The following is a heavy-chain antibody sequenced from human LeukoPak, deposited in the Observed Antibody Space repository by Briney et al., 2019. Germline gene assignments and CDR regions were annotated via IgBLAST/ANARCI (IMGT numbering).Heavy chain of an antibody. CDR3: ASSCSSTSCYGVREDY. D-gene: IGHD2-2*01. CDR2: IIPIFGTA. V-gene: IGHV1-69*01. CDR1: GGTFSSYA. Sequence: ASVKVSCKASGGTFSSYAISWVRQAPGQGLEWMGGIIPIFGTANYAQKFQGRVTITADESTSTAYMELSSLRSEDTAVNYCASSCSSTSCYGVREDYWGQGTLVTVSS. J-gene: IGHJ4*02.